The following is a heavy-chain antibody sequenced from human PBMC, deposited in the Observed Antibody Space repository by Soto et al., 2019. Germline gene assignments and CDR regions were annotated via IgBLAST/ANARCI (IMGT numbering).Heavy chain of an antibody. CDR2: AHHSGRT. J-gene: IGHJ4*02. V-gene: IGHV4-4*02. CDR1: GGYMTSSDW. Sequence: SETLSLTCTVSGGYMTSSDWWNWVRQSPGKGMEWIGEAHHSGRTNYNPSLKSRVTISVDTSKNQFSLTVTSVTAADTAVYYCARRIVATETFDYWGQGTLVTVSS. D-gene: IGHD5-12*01. CDR3: ARRIVATETFDY.